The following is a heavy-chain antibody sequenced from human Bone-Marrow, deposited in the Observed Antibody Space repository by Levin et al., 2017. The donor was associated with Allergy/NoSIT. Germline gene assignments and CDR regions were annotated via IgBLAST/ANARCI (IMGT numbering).Heavy chain of an antibody. J-gene: IGHJ4*02. CDR1: GFTFSNYG. CDR3: AKLLPWLVLTAPFDY. Sequence: GESLKISCAVSGFTFSNYGMHWVRQAPGKGLEWVALISYDGSDKDYADSVKGRFTISRDSSKNTLYLQMNCLRAEDTAVYYCAKLLPWLVLTAPFDYWGQGTLVTVSS. CDR2: ISYDGSDK. D-gene: IGHD6-19*01. V-gene: IGHV3-30*18.